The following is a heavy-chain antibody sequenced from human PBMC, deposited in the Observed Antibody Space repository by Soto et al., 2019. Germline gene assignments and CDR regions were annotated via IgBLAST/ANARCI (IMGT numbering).Heavy chain of an antibody. CDR1: GGPIIRYN. V-gene: IGHV4-59*01. D-gene: IGHD6-19*01. Sequence: TLSLTCTVSGGPIIRYNWSWIRPTPGKGLEWIGYIYYSGSTNYNPSLKSRVTISVDTSKNQFSLKLSSVTAADTAVYYCARWGSGFDYWGQGTLVTFSS. CDR2: IYYSGST. CDR3: ARWGSGFDY. J-gene: IGHJ4*02.